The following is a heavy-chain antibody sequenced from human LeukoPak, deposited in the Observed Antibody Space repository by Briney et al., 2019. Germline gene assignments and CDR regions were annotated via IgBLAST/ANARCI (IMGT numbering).Heavy chain of an antibody. Sequence: GGSLRLSCAASGFTFSSYGMHWVRQAPGKGLEWVAVISYDGSNKCYADSVKGRFTISRDNSKNTLYLQMNSLRAEDTAVYYCAKDIGDYYDSSGYYFDYWGQGTLVTVSS. V-gene: IGHV3-30*18. D-gene: IGHD3-22*01. CDR1: GFTFSSYG. CDR2: ISYDGSNK. J-gene: IGHJ4*02. CDR3: AKDIGDYYDSSGYYFDY.